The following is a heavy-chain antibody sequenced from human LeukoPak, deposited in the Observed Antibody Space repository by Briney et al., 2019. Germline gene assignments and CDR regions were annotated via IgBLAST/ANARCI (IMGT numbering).Heavy chain of an antibody. D-gene: IGHD3-9*01. CDR3: AKVALRGDFLTGYFALDY. Sequence: PGGSLRLSCAASGFTFSEYAMTWVRQAPGKGLEWVSSISGTGDSTYYADSVKGRFTISRDNSKNMVYLQMNSLRAEDTAVYYCAKVALRGDFLTGYFALDYWGQGTLVTVSS. V-gene: IGHV3-23*01. J-gene: IGHJ4*02. CDR1: GFTFSEYA. CDR2: ISGTGDST.